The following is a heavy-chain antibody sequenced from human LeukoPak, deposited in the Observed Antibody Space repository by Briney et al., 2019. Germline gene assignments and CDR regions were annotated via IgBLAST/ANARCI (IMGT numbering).Heavy chain of an antibody. CDR2: IKKDGSER. CDR1: GFTFTAYW. CDR3: ARGKLAVASFAGDY. Sequence: PGGSLRLSCAASGFTFTAYWMPWVRQAPGKGLEWLASIKKDGSERHYVDSVEGRFTISRDNTKNTLYLQMNSLRAEDTAVYYCARGKLAVASFAGDYWGQGTLVTVSS. V-gene: IGHV3-7*01. J-gene: IGHJ4*02. D-gene: IGHD6-19*01.